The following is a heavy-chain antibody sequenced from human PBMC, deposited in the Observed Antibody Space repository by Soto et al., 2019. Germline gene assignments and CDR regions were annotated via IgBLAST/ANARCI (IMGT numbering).Heavy chain of an antibody. CDR3: AIRVYADCDV. J-gene: IGHJ6*02. Sequence: QVQLVQSGAEVMKPGASVKVSCKASGFTSTRYSVHWVRQAPGQGPEWMGRINPNNGGTNYAQEFQGRVTMTRGTSTTTVYMDLSSLRSDDAAVYYCAIRVYADCDVWGQGTTVTV. CDR1: GFTSTRYS. V-gene: IGHV1-46*01. CDR2: INPNNGGT. D-gene: IGHD2-2*01.